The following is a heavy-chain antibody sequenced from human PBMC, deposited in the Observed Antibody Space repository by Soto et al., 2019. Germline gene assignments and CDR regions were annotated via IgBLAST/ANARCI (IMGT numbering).Heavy chain of an antibody. CDR2: IYHSGST. CDR1: GGSISSGGYS. J-gene: IGHJ4*02. CDR3: ARDSGYDLYYFDY. Sequence: SETLSLTCAVSGGSISSGGYSWSWIRQPPGKGLEWIGYIYHSGSTYYNPSLKSRVTISVDRSKNQFSLKLSSVTAADTAVYYCARDSGYDLYYFDYWGQGTLVTVS. V-gene: IGHV4-30-2*01. D-gene: IGHD5-12*01.